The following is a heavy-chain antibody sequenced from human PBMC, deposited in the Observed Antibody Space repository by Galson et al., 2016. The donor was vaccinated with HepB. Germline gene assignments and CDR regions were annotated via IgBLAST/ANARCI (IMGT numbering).Heavy chain of an antibody. V-gene: IGHV3-69-1*02. Sequence: SLRLSCAVSGFSLSYSYMSWVRQTPGKGLECVATIFSGGATYYADSVKGRFTISRDNAKSSLYLQMSGRRPNGTAFYCCATTRLLDNWGQGMLVTVSS. CDR3: ATTRLLDN. CDR2: IFSGGAT. CDR1: GFSLSYSY. J-gene: IGHJ4*02.